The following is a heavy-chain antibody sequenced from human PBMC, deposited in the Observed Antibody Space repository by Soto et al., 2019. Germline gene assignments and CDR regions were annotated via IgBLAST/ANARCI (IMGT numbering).Heavy chain of an antibody. CDR2: INAGNGNT. CDR3: AIGPRYSSGPYYFAY. J-gene: IGHJ4*02. Sequence: SVKVSCKASGYTFTSYAMHWVRQAPGQRLEWMGWINAGNGNTKYSQKFQGRVTITRDTSASTAYMELSSLRYEDTAVYYCAIGPRYSSGPYYFAYRGQRTLVTVSA. D-gene: IGHD6-19*01. V-gene: IGHV1-3*01. CDR1: GYTFTSYA.